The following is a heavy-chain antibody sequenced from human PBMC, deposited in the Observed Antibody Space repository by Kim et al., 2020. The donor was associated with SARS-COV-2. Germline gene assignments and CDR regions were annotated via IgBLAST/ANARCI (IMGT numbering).Heavy chain of an antibody. CDR1: GGSISSYY. CDR3: ARDHYDILTGYAHAFDI. V-gene: IGHV4-59*13. D-gene: IGHD3-9*01. Sequence: SETLSLTCTVSGGSISSYYWSWIRQPPGKGLEWIGYIYYSGSTNYNPSLKSRVTISVDTSKNQFSLKLSSVTAADTAVYYCARDHYDILTGYAHAFDIWGQGTMVTVSS. J-gene: IGHJ3*02. CDR2: IYYSGST.